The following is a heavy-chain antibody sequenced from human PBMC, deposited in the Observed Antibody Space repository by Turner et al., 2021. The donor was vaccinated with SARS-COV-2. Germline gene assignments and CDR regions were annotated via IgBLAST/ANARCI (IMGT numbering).Heavy chain of an antibody. V-gene: IGHV1-69*06. Sequence: QVQLVQSGAEVKQPGSPVTVSCKASGGTFSSYAISWVRQAQGQGLEWMGGIIPIYDTTNYAQKFQGRVTITADKSTSTAYMELSGLRSEDTAVYYCARDRDYDSSGYWVESWGQGTLVTVSS. CDR2: IIPIYDTT. CDR3: ARDRDYDSSGYWVES. J-gene: IGHJ4*02. CDR1: GGTFSSYA. D-gene: IGHD3-22*01.